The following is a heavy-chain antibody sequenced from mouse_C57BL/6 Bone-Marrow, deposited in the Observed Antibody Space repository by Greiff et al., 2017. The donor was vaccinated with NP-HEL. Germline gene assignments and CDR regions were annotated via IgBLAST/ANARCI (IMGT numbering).Heavy chain of an antibody. Sequence: VQLKQSGPVLVKPGASVKMSCKASGYTFTDYYMNWVKQSHGKSLEWIGVINPYNGGTSYNQKFKGKATLTVDKSSSTAYMELNSLTSEDSAVYYCARCYYGSSYGWFAYWGQGTLVTVSA. V-gene: IGHV1-19*01. D-gene: IGHD1-1*01. J-gene: IGHJ3*01. CDR2: INPYNGGT. CDR3: ARCYYGSSYGWFAY. CDR1: GYTFTDYY.